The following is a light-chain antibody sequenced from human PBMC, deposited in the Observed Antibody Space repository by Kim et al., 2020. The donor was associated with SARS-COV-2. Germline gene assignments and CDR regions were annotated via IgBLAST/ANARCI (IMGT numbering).Light chain of an antibody. Sequence: IVLTQSPATLSLSPGERATLSCRASETINSGYLAWYQQKSGQAPRLLIYSASVRAAGTPDRFSGSGSGTDFTLTISRLEPEDFAIYYCQKYGLEPMYTFGQGTKLEI. V-gene: IGKV3-20*01. J-gene: IGKJ2*01. CDR3: QKYGLEPMYT. CDR2: SAS. CDR1: ETINSGY.